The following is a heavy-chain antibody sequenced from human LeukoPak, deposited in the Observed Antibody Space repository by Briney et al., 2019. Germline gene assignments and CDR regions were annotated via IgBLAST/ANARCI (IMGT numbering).Heavy chain of an antibody. D-gene: IGHD2-8*02. CDR3: AGHHPRNTVDF. CDR2: ISDIGSI. Sequence: SETLSLTCTVSGGSISSYYWSWIRQPPGKGLERIAYISDIGSINYNPSLKSRVTISLDTSKNQFSLKLSSLTAADTAVYYCAGHHPRNTVDFWGQGTLVTVSS. V-gene: IGHV4-59*08. CDR1: GGSISSYY. J-gene: IGHJ4*02.